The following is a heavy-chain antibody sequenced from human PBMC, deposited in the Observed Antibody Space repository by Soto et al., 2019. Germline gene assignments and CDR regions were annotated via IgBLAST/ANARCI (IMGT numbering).Heavy chain of an antibody. V-gene: IGHV4-30-2*01. Sequence: QLQLQESGSGLVRLSQTLSLTCAVSGGSISSGGYSWNWIRQPPGKGLEWIGYIYHSGSTLYNPSLKSRVTISVDKSKNQSSLKLTSVTAADTAVYYCARDQLEGNWFDPWGQGTLVTVSS. CDR2: IYHSGST. D-gene: IGHD1-1*01. J-gene: IGHJ5*02. CDR3: ARDQLEGNWFDP. CDR1: GGSISSGGYS.